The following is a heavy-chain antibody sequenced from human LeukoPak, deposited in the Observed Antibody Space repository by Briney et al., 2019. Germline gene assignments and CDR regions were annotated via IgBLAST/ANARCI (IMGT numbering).Heavy chain of an antibody. Sequence: PSETLSLTCTVSGGSISSSSYYWGWIRQPPGKGLEWIGSIYYSGSTYYNPSLKSRVTISVDTSKNQSPLKLSSVTAADTAVYYCAKEWELRLWGQGTLVTVSS. CDR3: AKEWELRL. D-gene: IGHD1-26*01. J-gene: IGHJ4*02. V-gene: IGHV4-39*02. CDR2: IYYSGST. CDR1: GGSISSSSYY.